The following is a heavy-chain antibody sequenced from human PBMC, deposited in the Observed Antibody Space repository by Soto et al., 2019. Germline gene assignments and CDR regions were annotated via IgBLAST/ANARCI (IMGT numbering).Heavy chain of an antibody. CDR3: AIIAVAGFTFDY. J-gene: IGHJ4*02. D-gene: IGHD6-19*01. CDR1: GGYISSYY. CDR2: IYYRGST. V-gene: IGHV4-59*08. Sequence: SVTLCLTCTVAGGYISSYYWSWIRQPPGKGLEWIGYIYYRGSTNYNPSLKSRVTISVDTSKNQFPLKLSSVTAADTAVYYCAIIAVAGFTFDYWGQGTLVTVSS.